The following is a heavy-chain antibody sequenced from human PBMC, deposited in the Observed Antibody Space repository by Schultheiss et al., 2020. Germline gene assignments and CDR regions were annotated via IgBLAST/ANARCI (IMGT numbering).Heavy chain of an antibody. D-gene: IGHD2-2*01. Sequence: GGSLRLSCAASGFTFDDYAMHWVRQAPGKGLEWVSGISWNSGSIGYADSVKGRFAISRDNSNNTLFLQMNSLRPEDTAVYYCAKGSTTSCYSASDYWGQGTLVTVSS. CDR1: GFTFDDYA. J-gene: IGHJ4*02. CDR2: ISWNSGSI. V-gene: IGHV3-9*01. CDR3: AKGSTTSCYSASDY.